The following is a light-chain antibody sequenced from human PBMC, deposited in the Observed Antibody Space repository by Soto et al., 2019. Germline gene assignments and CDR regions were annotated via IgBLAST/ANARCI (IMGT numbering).Light chain of an antibody. V-gene: IGLV2-8*01. CDR2: ELN. J-gene: IGLJ1*01. CDR1: SSDVGGYNF. Sequence: QSALTQPPSASGSPGQSVTISCTGTSSDVGGYNFVSWYQQHPGKAPQLMIYELNKRPSGVPDRFSGSKSGNTASLTVSGLQAEDEADYYCSSYAGSNNNVFGTGTKLTVL. CDR3: SSYAGSNNNV.